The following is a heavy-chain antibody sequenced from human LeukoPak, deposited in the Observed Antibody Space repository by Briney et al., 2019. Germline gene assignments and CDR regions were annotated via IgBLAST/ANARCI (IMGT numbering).Heavy chain of an antibody. CDR2: IKQDGSEK. D-gene: IGHD3-3*01. Sequence: GGSLRLSCAASGFTFSSYWMSWVRQAPGKGLEWVANIKQDGSEKYYVDSVEGRFTISRDNAKNSLYLQMNSLRAEDTAVYYCARDYYDFWSGYQRGDYWGQGTLVTVSS. J-gene: IGHJ4*02. CDR1: GFTFSSYW. CDR3: ARDYYDFWSGYQRGDY. V-gene: IGHV3-7*01.